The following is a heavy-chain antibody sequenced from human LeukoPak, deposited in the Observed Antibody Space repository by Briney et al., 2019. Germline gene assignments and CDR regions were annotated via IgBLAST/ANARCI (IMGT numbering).Heavy chain of an antibody. CDR2: IKSRTDGGTT. Sequence: PGGSLRLSCAASGFTFSSYAMSWVRQAPEKGPEWVGRIKSRTDGGTTDYAAPVKGRFTISRDDSKNTLYLQMNSLRTEDTAVYYCTTPDIAVAGTRGSANYWGQGTLVTVSS. D-gene: IGHD6-19*01. CDR1: GFTFSSYA. V-gene: IGHV3-15*01. CDR3: TTPDIAVAGTRGSANY. J-gene: IGHJ4*02.